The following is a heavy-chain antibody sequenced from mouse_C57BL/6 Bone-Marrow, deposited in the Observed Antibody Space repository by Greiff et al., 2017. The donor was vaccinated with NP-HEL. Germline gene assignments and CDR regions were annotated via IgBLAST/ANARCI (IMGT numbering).Heavy chain of an antibody. CDR1: GYTFTDYE. CDR2: IDPETGGT. CDR3: THYYGSSYFDY. J-gene: IGHJ2*01. V-gene: IGHV1-15*01. Sequence: LVESGAELVRPGASVTLSCKASGYTFTDYEMHWVKQTPVHGLEWIGAIDPETGGTAYNQKFKGKAILTADKSSSTAYMELRSLTSEDSAVYYCTHYYGSSYFDYWGQGTTLTVSS. D-gene: IGHD1-1*01.